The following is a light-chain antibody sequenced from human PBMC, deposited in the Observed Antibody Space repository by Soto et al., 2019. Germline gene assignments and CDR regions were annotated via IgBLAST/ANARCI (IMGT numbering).Light chain of an antibody. V-gene: IGKV1-5*01. CDR1: QTISSW. CDR3: QQYGGSPIT. Sequence: DIQMTQSPSTLSASVGDRVTITCRASQTISSWLAWYQQKPGKAPKLLIYDASSLESGVPSRFSGSGSGTDFTLTISRLEPEDFALYYCQQYGGSPITFGLGTRLEI. CDR2: DAS. J-gene: IGKJ5*01.